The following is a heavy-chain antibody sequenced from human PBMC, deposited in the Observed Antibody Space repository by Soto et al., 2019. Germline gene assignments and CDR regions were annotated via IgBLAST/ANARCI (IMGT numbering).Heavy chain of an antibody. Sequence: PSETLSPTCAVSGRSLSSSHWWSWVRQPPGKGLEWIGEIYHSGSTNYNPSLESRVTISVDKSKNQFSLKLSSVTAADTAVYYCARTNYGSGSDYNFDYWGQG. CDR2: IYHSGST. J-gene: IGHJ4*02. CDR1: GRSLSSSHW. CDR3: ARTNYGSGSDYNFDY. D-gene: IGHD3-10*01. V-gene: IGHV4-4*02.